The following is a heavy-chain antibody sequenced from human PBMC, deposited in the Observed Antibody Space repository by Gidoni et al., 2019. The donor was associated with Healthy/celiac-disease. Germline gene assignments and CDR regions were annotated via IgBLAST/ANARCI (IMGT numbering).Heavy chain of an antibody. CDR2: IRPTFGIA. CDR3: ARDRRIAAAGYYYYYGMDV. Sequence: QVQLLPSGAEVKRHRCSVNVSGNASVGPLRSNASRWVLQAPGQGLEWMGGIRPTFGIATDAQKFQGRVTITVDKSTSTAYMALSSLRSEDTAVYYCARDRRIAAAGYYYYYGMDVWGQGTTVTVSS. V-gene: IGHV1-69*17. CDR1: VGPLRSNA. D-gene: IGHD6-13*01. J-gene: IGHJ6*02.